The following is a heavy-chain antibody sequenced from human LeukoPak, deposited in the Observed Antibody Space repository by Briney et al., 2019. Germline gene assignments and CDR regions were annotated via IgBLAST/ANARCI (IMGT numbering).Heavy chain of an antibody. CDR3: ARVEGGYSSGRQDY. CDR1: GGSISSYY. J-gene: IGHJ4*02. V-gene: IGHV4-59*01. D-gene: IGHD6-19*01. CDR2: IYYSGST. Sequence: PSETLSLTCTVSGGSISSYYWSWIRQPPGKGLEWIGYIYYSGSTDYNPSLKSRVTISVDTSKNQFSLRLNSVTAADTAVYYCARVEGGYSSGRQDYWGQGTLVTVSS.